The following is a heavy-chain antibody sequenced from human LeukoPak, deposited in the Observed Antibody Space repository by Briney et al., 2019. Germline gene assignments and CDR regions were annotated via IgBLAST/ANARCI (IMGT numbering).Heavy chain of an antibody. D-gene: IGHD3-10*01. CDR3: AKPNGELWFGELVGGRSSFDY. Sequence: GGSLRLSCAASGFTFSGSVMHWVRQASGKGLEWVGRIRSKANSYATAYAASVKGRFTISRDDSKNTAYLQMNSLRAEDTAVYYCAKPNGELWFGELVGGRSSFDYWGQGTLVTVSS. J-gene: IGHJ4*02. CDR1: GFTFSGSV. CDR2: IRSKANSYAT. V-gene: IGHV3-73*01.